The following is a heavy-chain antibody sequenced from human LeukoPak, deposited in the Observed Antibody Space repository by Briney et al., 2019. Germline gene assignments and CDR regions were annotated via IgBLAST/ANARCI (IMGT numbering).Heavy chain of an antibody. CDR1: GYTFTSYG. Sequence: EASVKASCKASGYTFTSYGISWVRQAPGQGLEWMGWISAYNGNTNYAQKLQGRVTMTTDTSTSTAYMELGSLRSDDTAVYYCARDLTQYYYGSGSHLDYWGQGTLVTVSS. V-gene: IGHV1-18*01. D-gene: IGHD3-10*01. J-gene: IGHJ4*02. CDR2: ISAYNGNT. CDR3: ARDLTQYYYGSGSHLDY.